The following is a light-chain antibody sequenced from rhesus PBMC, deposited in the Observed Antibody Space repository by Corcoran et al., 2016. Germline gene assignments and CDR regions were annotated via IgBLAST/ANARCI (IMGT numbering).Light chain of an antibody. Sequence: DIQMTQSPSSLSASVGDRVTITCQASQSLSNYLNWYQQKPGKIPKLLIYRASSLQSGIPSRFSGSGSGTDFTLTIISLQPEDFATYYCQQCFSYPSSFGPGTKVDIK. V-gene: IGKV1S9*01. CDR1: QSLSNY. J-gene: IGKJ2*01. CDR3: QQCFSYPSS. CDR2: RAS.